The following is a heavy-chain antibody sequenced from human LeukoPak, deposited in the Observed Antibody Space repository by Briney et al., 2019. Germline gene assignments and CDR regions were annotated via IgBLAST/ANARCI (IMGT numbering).Heavy chain of an antibody. CDR2: IRYDESKN. D-gene: IGHD4-23*01. Sequence: PGGSLRLSCAASGFTFRSYGMHWVRQAPGKGLEWAAFIRYDESKNYYTDSVRGRFTISRDNSNNTLYLQMNSLRVEDTGIYYCAKGYGGSHFDYWGQGALVAVSS. CDR3: AKGYGGSHFDY. J-gene: IGHJ4*02. CDR1: GFTFRSYG. V-gene: IGHV3-30*02.